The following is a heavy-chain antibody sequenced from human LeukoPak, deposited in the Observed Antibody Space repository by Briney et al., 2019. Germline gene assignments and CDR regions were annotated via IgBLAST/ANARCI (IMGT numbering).Heavy chain of an antibody. CDR2: TRNKANIYTT. D-gene: IGHD6-19*01. CDR1: GFTFSDHY. V-gene: IGHV3-72*01. J-gene: IGHJ4*02. CDR3: ARTLYNRGWYPDYFDS. Sequence: GGSLRLSCAASGFTFSDHYMDWVRQAPGKGLEWVGRTRNKANIYTTEYAASVKGRFTISRDDSKNSLYLQMSSLRAEDTAIYYCARTLYNRGWYPDYFDSWGQGTLVTVSA.